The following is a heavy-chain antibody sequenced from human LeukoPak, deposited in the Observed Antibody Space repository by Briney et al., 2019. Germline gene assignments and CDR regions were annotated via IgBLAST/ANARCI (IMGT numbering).Heavy chain of an antibody. Sequence: ASVKVSCKVSGYTLTELSMHWGRQAPGKGLEWMGGFDPEDGETIYAQKFQGRVTMTEDTSTDTAYMELSSLRSEDTAVYYCATVRRSRDYGDYFDYWGQGTLVTVSS. CDR1: GYTLTELS. CDR2: FDPEDGET. CDR3: ATVRRSRDYGDYFDY. V-gene: IGHV1-24*01. J-gene: IGHJ4*02. D-gene: IGHD4-17*01.